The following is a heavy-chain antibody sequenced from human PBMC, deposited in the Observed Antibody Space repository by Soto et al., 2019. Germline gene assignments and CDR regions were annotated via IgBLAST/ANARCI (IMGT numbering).Heavy chain of an antibody. CDR1: GFSVSNVY. D-gene: IGHD3-3*01. CDR3: ARDTLGGAYDFCH. V-gene: IGHV3-66*01. Sequence: EVQLVESGGGLVQPGGSLRLSCAASGFSVSNVYMTWVRQAPGKGLEWVSVISSGGSTYYADSVKGRFTISRDNSKNTLYLEMKSLRAGDTAVYYCARDTLGGAYDFCHGGQGTLVTVSS. CDR2: ISSGGST. J-gene: IGHJ4*02.